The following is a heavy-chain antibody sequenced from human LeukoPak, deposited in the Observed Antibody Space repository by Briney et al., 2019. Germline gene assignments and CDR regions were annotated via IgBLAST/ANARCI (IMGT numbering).Heavy chain of an antibody. D-gene: IGHD4-23*01. CDR1: GGTFSSYA. CDR3: AREAMVVTGGHAFDI. V-gene: IGHV1-69*05. CDR2: IIPIFGTA. J-gene: IGHJ3*02. Sequence: AVNVSCKASGGTFSSYAISWVRQAPGQGLDWMGRIIPIFGTANYAQKFQGRVTITTDESTSTAYMELSSLRSEDTAVYYCAREAMVVTGGHAFDIWGQGTMVTVSS.